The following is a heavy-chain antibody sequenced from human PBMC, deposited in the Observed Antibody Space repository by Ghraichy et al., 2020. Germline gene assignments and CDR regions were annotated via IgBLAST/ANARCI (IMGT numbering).Heavy chain of an antibody. D-gene: IGHD5-24*01. CDR1: GGTFSSYA. CDR3: ASLNQNRDGIDY. V-gene: IGHV1-69*13. CDR2: IIPIFGTA. Sequence: SVKVSCKASGGTFSSYAISWVRQAPGQGLEWMGGIIPIFGTANYAQKFQGRVTITADESTSTAYMELSSLRSEDTAVYYCASLNQNRDGIDYWGQGTLVTVSS. J-gene: IGHJ4*02.